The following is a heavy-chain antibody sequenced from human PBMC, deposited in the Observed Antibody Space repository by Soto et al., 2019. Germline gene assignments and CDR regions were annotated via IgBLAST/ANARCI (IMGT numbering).Heavy chain of an antibody. CDR1: GFTFSDYP. CDR2: IRTISSAI. V-gene: IGHV3-48*02. Sequence: GGSLRLSCAASGFTFSDYPMNWVRQAPGKGLEWVSSIRTISSAIYFADSVRGRFTISRDNARNSLYLQMTSLRDEDTAVYYCAREPPSFDSWRQGTLVTVSS. J-gene: IGHJ4*02. CDR3: AREPPSFDS.